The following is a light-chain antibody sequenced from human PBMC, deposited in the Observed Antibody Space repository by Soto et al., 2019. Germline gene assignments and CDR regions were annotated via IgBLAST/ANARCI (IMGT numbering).Light chain of an antibody. Sequence: QMTQSPSSLSASVGDRVTITCRASQGISNSLAWYQQKSGKVPQVLVYAASALQSGVSSRFSASGSGTDFTLTISSLQSEDVATYYCQQYSSAPLTFGGGTRVEMK. V-gene: IGKV1-27*01. CDR3: QQYSSAPLT. CDR1: QGISNS. J-gene: IGKJ4*01. CDR2: AAS.